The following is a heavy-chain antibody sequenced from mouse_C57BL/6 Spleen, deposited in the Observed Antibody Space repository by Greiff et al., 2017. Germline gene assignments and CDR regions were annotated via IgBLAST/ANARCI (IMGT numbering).Heavy chain of an antibody. CDR3: ARHTTVVAHFDY. J-gene: IGHJ2*01. V-gene: IGHV14-2*01. Sequence: EVKLVESGAELVKPGASVKLSCTASGFNIKDYYMHWVKQRTEQGLEWIGRIDPEDGETKYAPKFQGKATISAHPSSTTAYLQLSNLTSEDTAVYYCARHTTVVAHFDYWGQGTTLTVSS. CDR2: IDPEDGET. D-gene: IGHD1-1*01. CDR1: GFNIKDYY.